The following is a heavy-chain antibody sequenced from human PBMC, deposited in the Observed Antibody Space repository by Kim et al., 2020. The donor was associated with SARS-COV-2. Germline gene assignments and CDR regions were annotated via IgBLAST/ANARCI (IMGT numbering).Heavy chain of an antibody. Sequence: AQKLQGRVTMTTDTSTSTAYMELRSLRSDDTAVYYCARIDSGSYSPRFDPWGQGTLVTVSS. V-gene: IGHV1-18*01. J-gene: IGHJ5*02. D-gene: IGHD3-10*01. CDR3: ARIDSGSYSPRFDP.